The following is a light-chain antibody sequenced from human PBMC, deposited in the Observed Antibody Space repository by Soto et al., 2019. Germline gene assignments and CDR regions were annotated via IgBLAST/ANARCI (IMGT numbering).Light chain of an antibody. J-gene: IGKJ2*02. Sequence: DIVMTQSPLSLPVTPGEPASISCGSSQTLLHSNGYNYLDWYLQKPGQSPRLLIYLGSNRASGVPDRFSGRGSGTDFTLKISRVEAEDVGVYYCMQALQTPRTFGHGTKLEIK. CDR2: LGS. CDR3: MQALQTPRT. V-gene: IGKV2-28*01. CDR1: QTLLHSNGYNY.